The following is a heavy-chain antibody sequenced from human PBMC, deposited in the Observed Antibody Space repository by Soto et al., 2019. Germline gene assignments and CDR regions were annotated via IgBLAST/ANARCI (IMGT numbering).Heavy chain of an antibody. CDR1: GFTFSSYG. Sequence: GGSLRLSCAASGFTFSSYGMHWVRQAPGKGLEWVAVIWYDGSNKYYADSVKGRFTISRENAKNSLYLQMNSLRADDTAVYYCARVARSGYYIEAYYYYAMDVWGQGTTVTVSS. D-gene: IGHD3-3*01. V-gene: IGHV3-33*01. J-gene: IGHJ6*02. CDR2: IWYDGSNK. CDR3: ARVARSGYYIEAYYYYAMDV.